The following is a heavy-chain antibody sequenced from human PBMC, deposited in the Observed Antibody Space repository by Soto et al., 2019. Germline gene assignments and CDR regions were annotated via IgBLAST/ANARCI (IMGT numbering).Heavy chain of an antibody. CDR3: ARIIVGANYYYGMEV. Sequence: SFTIYWIGWVRQMPGKGLEWMGIIYPGDSDTRYSPSFQGQVTISADRSISTAYLQWSSLKASDTAMYYCARIIVGANYYYGMEVWGQGTTVTVSS. D-gene: IGHD1-26*01. CDR1: SFTIYW. V-gene: IGHV5-51*01. CDR2: IYPGDSDT. J-gene: IGHJ6*01.